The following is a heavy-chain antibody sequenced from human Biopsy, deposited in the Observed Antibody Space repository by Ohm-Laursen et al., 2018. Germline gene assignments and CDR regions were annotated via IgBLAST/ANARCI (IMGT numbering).Heavy chain of an antibody. CDR3: ARDRGFYSDRTAPGYFDL. Sequence: SETLSLTWTVSGDSISSYYWSWIRQPPGKGLEWIGYVYYTGSTDYNPSLQSRVTISVDTSKNHFSLRLRSVTPADTAIYYCARDRGFYSDRTAPGYFDLWGRGTLVTVSS. CDR2: VYYTGST. V-gene: IGHV4-59*01. CDR1: GDSISSYY. D-gene: IGHD3-22*01. J-gene: IGHJ2*01.